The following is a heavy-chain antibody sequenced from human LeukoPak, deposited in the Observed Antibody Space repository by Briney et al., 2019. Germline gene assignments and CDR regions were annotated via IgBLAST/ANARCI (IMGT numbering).Heavy chain of an antibody. CDR3: ARDRSNYDFRMFDY. D-gene: IGHD3-3*01. CDR1: GYTFTSYD. J-gene: IGHJ4*02. CDR2: INPSGGST. Sequence: ASVKVSCKASGYTFTSYDINWVRQATGQGLEWMGIINPSGGSTSYAQKFQGRVTMTRDMSTSTVYMELSSLRSEDTAVYYCARDRSNYDFRMFDYWGQGTLVTVSS. V-gene: IGHV1-46*01.